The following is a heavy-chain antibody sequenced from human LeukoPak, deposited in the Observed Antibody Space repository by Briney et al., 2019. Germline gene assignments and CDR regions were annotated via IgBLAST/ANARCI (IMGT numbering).Heavy chain of an antibody. Sequence: GGSLRLSCAASGFAFNTYTMNWVRRAPGKGLEWVSSIRSTGTSVYYADSVKGRFTISRDNAKNSLYLQMNSLRAEDTAVYYCARVAGYCNSISNCYSDYWGQGTLVPVSS. D-gene: IGHD2-2*01. CDR3: ARVAGYCNSISNCYSDY. J-gene: IGHJ4*02. CDR2: IRSTGTSV. V-gene: IGHV3-21*01. CDR1: GFAFNTYT.